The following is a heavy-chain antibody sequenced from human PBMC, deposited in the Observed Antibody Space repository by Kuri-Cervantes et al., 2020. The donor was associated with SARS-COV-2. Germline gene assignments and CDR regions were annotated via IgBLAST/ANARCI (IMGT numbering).Heavy chain of an antibody. CDR1: GGSISSRSYY. CDR2: INHSGST. CDR3: ARKRPGHRYYFDY. Sequence: ESLKISCTVSGGSISSRSYYWGWIRQPPGKGLEWIGEINHSGSTNYNPSLKSRVTISVDTSKNQFSLKLSSVTAADTAVYYCARKRPGHRYYFDYWGQGTLVTVSS. J-gene: IGHJ4*02. V-gene: IGHV4-39*07.